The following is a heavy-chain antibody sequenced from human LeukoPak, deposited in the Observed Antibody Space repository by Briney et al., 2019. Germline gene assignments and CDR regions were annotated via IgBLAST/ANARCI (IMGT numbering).Heavy chain of an antibody. Sequence: PGGSLRLSCAASGFTFSSYGMHWVRQAPGKGLEWVAVISYDGSNKYYADSVKGRFTISRDNSKNTLYLQMNSLRAEDTAVYYCAKGLYYYGSEYYYYGMDVWGQGTTVTVSS. CDR2: ISYDGSNK. J-gene: IGHJ6*02. V-gene: IGHV3-30*18. D-gene: IGHD3-10*01. CDR1: GFTFSSYG. CDR3: AKGLYYYGSEYYYYGMDV.